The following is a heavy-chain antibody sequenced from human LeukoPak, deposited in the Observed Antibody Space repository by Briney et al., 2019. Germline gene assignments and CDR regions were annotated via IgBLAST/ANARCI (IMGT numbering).Heavy chain of an antibody. CDR3: ARDSSSWTFDY. CDR2: IDYNGGST. Sequence: GGSLRLSCAASGFTFSSYAMHWVRQAPGKGLEYVSAIDYNGGSTYYANSVKGRFTISRDNSKNTLYLQMGSLSTEDTAVYYCARDSSSWTFDYWGQGTLVTVSS. D-gene: IGHD6-13*01. CDR1: GFTFSSYA. J-gene: IGHJ4*02. V-gene: IGHV3-64*01.